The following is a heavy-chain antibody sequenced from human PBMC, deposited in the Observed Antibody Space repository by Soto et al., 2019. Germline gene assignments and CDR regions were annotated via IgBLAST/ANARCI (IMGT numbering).Heavy chain of an antibody. CDR3: ARGGVVARTFDY. J-gene: IGHJ4*02. CDR2: IYPGDSDT. V-gene: IGHV5-51*01. CDR1: YYSFTNYW. Sequence: GESLKISCNASYYSFTNYWIAWVRHMPGQGLELMGIIYPGDSDTRYSPSFQGQVTISADKSISTAYLQWSSLKASDTAIYYCARGGVVARTFDYWGQGTLVTVSS. D-gene: IGHD2-15*01.